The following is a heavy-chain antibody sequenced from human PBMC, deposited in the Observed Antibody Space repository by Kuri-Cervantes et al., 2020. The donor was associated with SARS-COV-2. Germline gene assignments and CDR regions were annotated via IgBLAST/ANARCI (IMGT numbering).Heavy chain of an antibody. J-gene: IGHJ4*02. V-gene: IGHV3-23*01. CDR2: ISGSGANT. Sequence: GGSLRLSCAASGFTFTKYAMSWVRQTPGKGLEWVSSISGSGANTYYADSVGGRFTISRDNSRNTVYLDANSLRADDTAVYFCAKDMDIVIVPTVAFDYWGQGTLVTVSS. CDR3: AKDMDIVIVPTVAFDY. CDR1: GFTFTKYA. D-gene: IGHD2-2*03.